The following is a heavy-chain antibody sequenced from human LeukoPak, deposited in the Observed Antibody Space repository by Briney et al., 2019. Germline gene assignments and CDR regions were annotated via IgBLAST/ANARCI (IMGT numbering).Heavy chain of an antibody. CDR1: GGSISSSDYY. J-gene: IGHJ5*02. V-gene: IGHV4-39*01. CDR3: ARGLTRGYTYGGCFDP. D-gene: IGHD5-12*01. Sequence: SETLSLTCTVSGGSISSSDYYWGWIRQPPGKGLEWIASIHYSGSTYYSPSLKSGVTISVDTSKNQFSLKLRSVTATDTAVYYCARGLTRGYTYGGCFDPWGQGTLVTVSS. CDR2: IHYSGST.